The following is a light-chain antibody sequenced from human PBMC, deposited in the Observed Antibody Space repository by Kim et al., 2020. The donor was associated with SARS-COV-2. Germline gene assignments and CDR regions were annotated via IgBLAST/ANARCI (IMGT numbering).Light chain of an antibody. CDR1: STDIGGYDY. V-gene: IGLV2-14*03. J-gene: IGLJ3*02. CDR2: DVT. CDR3: SSYTSSSTLL. Sequence: GQSITISCFGTSTDIGGYDYVSWYQHHPGKAPKLILFDVTERPSGVSNRFSGSKSGYTASLTISGLQPEDEADYYCSSYTSSSTLLFGGGTKVTVL.